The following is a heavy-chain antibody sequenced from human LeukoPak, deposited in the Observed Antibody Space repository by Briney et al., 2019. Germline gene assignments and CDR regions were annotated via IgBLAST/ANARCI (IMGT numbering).Heavy chain of an antibody. CDR2: IKQDGSEK. CDR1: GFTFSSYW. D-gene: IGHD6-19*01. V-gene: IGHV3-7*03. CDR3: AKDSGSSGWDFDY. J-gene: IGHJ4*02. Sequence: GRSLRLSCAASGFTFSSYWMSWVRQAPGKGLEWVANIKQDGSEKYYVDSVKGRFTISRDNAKNTLYLQMNSLRAEDTAVYYCAKDSGSSGWDFDYWGQGTLVTVSS.